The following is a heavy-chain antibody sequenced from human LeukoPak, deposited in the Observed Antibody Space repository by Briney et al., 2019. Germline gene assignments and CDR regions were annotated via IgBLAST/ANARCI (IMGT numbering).Heavy chain of an antibody. D-gene: IGHD5-12*01. CDR1: GYTFTGYY. Sequence: ASVKVSCKASGYTFTGYYMHWVRQAPGQGLEWMGWINPNSGGTNYAQKFQGRVTMTRDTSINTAYMELSRLRSDDTAVYYCARGGAGSGYGFDYWGQGTLVTASS. CDR2: INPNSGGT. V-gene: IGHV1-2*02. CDR3: ARGGAGSGYGFDY. J-gene: IGHJ4*02.